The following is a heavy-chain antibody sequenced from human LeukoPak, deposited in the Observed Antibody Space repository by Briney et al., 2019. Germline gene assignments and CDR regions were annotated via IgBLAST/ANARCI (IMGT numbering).Heavy chain of an antibody. CDR2: FHDSEST. Sequence: SETLSLTCTVSGGSISNNYWSWIRQPPGKGLEWIGHFHDSESTNYNPSLKSRVTISVDTSKNQFSLKLSSVTAADTAVYYCARLGSAYCGGDCYSGYFDYWGQGTLVTVSS. D-gene: IGHD2-21*02. V-gene: IGHV4-59*01. J-gene: IGHJ4*02. CDR3: ARLGSAYCGGDCYSGYFDY. CDR1: GGSISNNY.